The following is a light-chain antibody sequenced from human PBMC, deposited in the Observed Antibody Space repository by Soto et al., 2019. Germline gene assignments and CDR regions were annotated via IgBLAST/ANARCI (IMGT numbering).Light chain of an antibody. Sequence: QSVLTQPASVSGSPGQLITISCTVTSSDIGGYNSVSWYQHHPGKAAKVMIYDVSKRPSGVPDRFSGSESGNTDSPTVSALQAEDEADYYCSSYTDINNLVFGTGTKVTV. CDR1: SSDIGGYNS. CDR2: DVS. V-gene: IGLV2-8*01. CDR3: SSYTDINNLV. J-gene: IGLJ1*01.